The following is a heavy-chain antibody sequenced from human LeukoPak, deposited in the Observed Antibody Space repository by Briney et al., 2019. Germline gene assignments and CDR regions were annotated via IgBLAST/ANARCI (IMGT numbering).Heavy chain of an antibody. CDR1: GYTFTSYY. CDR2: INPSGGST. Sequence: ASVKVSFKASGYTFTSYYMHWVRQAPGQGLEWMGIINPSGGSTSYAQKFQGRVTMTRDTSTSTVYMELSSLRSEDTAVYYCARGKDIVVVVGINWFDPWGQGTLVTVSS. J-gene: IGHJ5*02. D-gene: IGHD2-15*01. CDR3: ARGKDIVVVVGINWFDP. V-gene: IGHV1-46*01.